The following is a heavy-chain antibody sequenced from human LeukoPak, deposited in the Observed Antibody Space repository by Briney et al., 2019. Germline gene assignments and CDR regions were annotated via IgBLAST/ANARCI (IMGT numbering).Heavy chain of an antibody. V-gene: IGHV3-23*01. CDR1: GFTFSSYA. Sequence: GGSLRLSCAASGFTFSSYAMSWVRQAPGKGLEWVSAISGSGGSTYYAGSVKGRFTISRDNSKNTLYLQMNSLRAEDTAVYYCAKAVVTTLTEDAYFDYWGQGTLVTVSS. CDR3: AKAVVTTLTEDAYFDY. D-gene: IGHD2-21*02. CDR2: ISGSGGST. J-gene: IGHJ4*02.